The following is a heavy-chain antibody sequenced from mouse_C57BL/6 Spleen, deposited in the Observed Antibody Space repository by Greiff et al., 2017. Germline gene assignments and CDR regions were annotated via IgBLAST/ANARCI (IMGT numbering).Heavy chain of an antibody. J-gene: IGHJ4*01. CDR3: ARGIGSSLLYYAMDD. CDR2: ISSGSSTI. D-gene: IGHD1-1*01. CDR1: GFAFSDYG. V-gene: IGHV5-17*01. Sequence: EVKLVESGGGLVKPGGSLKLSCAASGFAFSDYGMHWVRQAPEKGLEWVAYISSGSSTIYYADTVKGRFTISRDNAKNTLFLQMTSLRSEDTAMYYCARGIGSSLLYYAMDDWGQGTSVTVAS.